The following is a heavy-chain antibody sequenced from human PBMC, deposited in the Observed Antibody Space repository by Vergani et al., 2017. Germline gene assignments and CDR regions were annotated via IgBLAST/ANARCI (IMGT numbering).Heavy chain of an antibody. D-gene: IGHD6-19*01. CDR1: GFTFSSYS. CDR2: ISSSSSYI. CDR3: ARDDNALSSGWPDPFDY. Sequence: EVQLVESGGGLVKPGGSLRLSCAASGFTFSSYSMNWVRQAPGKGLEWVSSISSSSSYIYYADSVKGRFTISRDNAKNSLYLKMNSLRAEDTAVYYCARDDNALSSGWPDPFDYWGQGTLVTVSS. J-gene: IGHJ4*02. V-gene: IGHV3-21*01.